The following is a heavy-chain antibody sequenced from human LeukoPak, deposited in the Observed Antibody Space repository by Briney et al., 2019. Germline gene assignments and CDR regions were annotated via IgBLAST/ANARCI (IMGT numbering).Heavy chain of an antibody. V-gene: IGHV3-23*01. CDR2: ISGSVGST. Sequence: PGGSLRLSCAASGFTFSSYAMSWVRQAPGKGLEWVSAISGSVGSTYYADSVKGRFTISRDNSKNTLYLQMNSLRAEDTAVYYCAKDHQGPGPTYYFDYRGQGTLVTVSS. CDR1: GFTFSSYA. CDR3: AKDHQGPGPTYYFDY. J-gene: IGHJ4*02. D-gene: IGHD2-2*01.